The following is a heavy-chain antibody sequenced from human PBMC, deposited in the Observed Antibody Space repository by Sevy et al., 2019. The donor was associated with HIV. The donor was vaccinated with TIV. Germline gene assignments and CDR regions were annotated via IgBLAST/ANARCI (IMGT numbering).Heavy chain of an antibody. CDR1: GFIFSSYW. J-gene: IGHJ4*02. CDR2: MNQDGSEK. D-gene: IGHD2-15*01. V-gene: IGHV3-7*01. CDR3: ARDLFSGGNAVYGY. Sequence: GGSLRLSCAASGFIFSSYWMSWVRQAPGKGLEWVANMNQDGSEKHYVDSVKGRFTISRDNAENSLYLQMNSVRAEDTAVYYCARDLFSGGNAVYGYWGQGTLVTVSS.